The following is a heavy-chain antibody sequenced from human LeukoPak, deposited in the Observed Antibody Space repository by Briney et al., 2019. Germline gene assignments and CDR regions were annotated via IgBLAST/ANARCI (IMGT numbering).Heavy chain of an antibody. J-gene: IGHJ4*02. CDR1: GFTFSSYW. V-gene: IGHV3-74*01. D-gene: IGHD3-3*01. Sequence: GGSLRLSCAASGFTFSSYWMHWVRQAPGKGLVWVSRINSDGSTTTYADSVKGRFTISRDNAKNTLYLQMNSLRAEDTAVYYCVRNLDFWGDSEDYWGQGTLVTVSS. CDR3: VRNLDFWGDSEDY. CDR2: INSDGSTT.